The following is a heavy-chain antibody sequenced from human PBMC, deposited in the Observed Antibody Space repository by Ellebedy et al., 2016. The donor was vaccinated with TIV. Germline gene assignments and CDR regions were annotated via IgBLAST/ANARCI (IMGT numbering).Heavy chain of an antibody. CDR1: GFIFTSSA. CDR3: AAGDNWNRMDY. Sequence: SVKVSXXASGFIFTSSAVQWVRQARGQRLEWIGWIVVGSGNTNYAQKFQERVTITRDMSTSTAYMELSSLRSEDTAVYYCAAGDNWNRMDYWGQGTLVTVSS. CDR2: IVVGSGNT. V-gene: IGHV1-58*01. J-gene: IGHJ4*02. D-gene: IGHD1-1*01.